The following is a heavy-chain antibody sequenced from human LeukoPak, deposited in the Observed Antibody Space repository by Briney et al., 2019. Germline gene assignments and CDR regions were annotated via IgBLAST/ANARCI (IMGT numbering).Heavy chain of an antibody. D-gene: IGHD2/OR15-2a*01. J-gene: IGHJ4*02. CDR2: ISSSSSTI. Sequence: GGSLRLSCAASGFTFSSYSMNWVRQAPGKGLEWVSYISSSSSTIYYADSVKGRFTISRDNAKNSLYLQMNSLRAEDTAVYYCARVLLGSEFDYWGQGTLVTVSS. V-gene: IGHV3-48*01. CDR1: GFTFSSYS. CDR3: ARVLLGSEFDY.